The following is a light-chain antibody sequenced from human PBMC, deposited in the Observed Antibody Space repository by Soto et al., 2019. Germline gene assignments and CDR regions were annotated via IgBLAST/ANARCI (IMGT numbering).Light chain of an antibody. CDR1: QSLLHSSGYNY. Sequence: DIVMTQSPLSLSVTPGEPASISCRSSQSLLHSSGYNYLDWYLQKPGQSPKFLIYLGSARASGVPDRFSGSGSGTNFTLKISRVVAEDVGVYYCMQPLQTPWTFGQGTKVDIK. CDR2: LGS. J-gene: IGKJ1*01. CDR3: MQPLQTPWT. V-gene: IGKV2-28*01.